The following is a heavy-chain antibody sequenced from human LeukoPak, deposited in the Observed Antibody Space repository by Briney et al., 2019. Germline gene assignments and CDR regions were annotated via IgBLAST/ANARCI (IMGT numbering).Heavy chain of an antibody. D-gene: IGHD3-22*01. J-gene: IGHJ6*02. Sequence: PGGSLRLSCAASGFTFSSYAMHWVRQAPGKGLEWVAVISYDGSNKYYADSVKGRFTISRDNSKNTLYLQMNSLRAEDTAVYYCARESDSSGGYYYYGMDVWGQGTTVTVSS. CDR2: ISYDGSNK. V-gene: IGHV3-30-3*01. CDR1: GFTFSSYA. CDR3: ARESDSSGGYYYYGMDV.